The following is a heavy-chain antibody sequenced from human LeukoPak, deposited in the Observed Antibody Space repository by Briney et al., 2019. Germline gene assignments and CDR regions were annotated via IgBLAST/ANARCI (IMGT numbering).Heavy chain of an antibody. CDR2: IYSAGST. CDR1: GFTVSSNY. D-gene: IGHD2-2*01. V-gene: IGHV3-66*01. Sequence: GGSLRLSCAASGFTVSSNYMTGVRQAPGKGLEWVSLIYSAGSTYYADSVKGRFTISRDSSKNTLYLQMNSLRAEDTAVYYCARGDCSSISCFKFDYWGQGTLVTVSS. J-gene: IGHJ4*02. CDR3: ARGDCSSISCFKFDY.